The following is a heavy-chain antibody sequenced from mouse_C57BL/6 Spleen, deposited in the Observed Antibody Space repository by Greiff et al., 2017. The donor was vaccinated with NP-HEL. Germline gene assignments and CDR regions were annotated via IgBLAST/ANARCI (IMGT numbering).Heavy chain of an antibody. D-gene: IGHD2-4*01. CDR1: GYTFTSYW. CDR2: IYPSDSET. V-gene: IGHV1-61*01. J-gene: IGHJ4*01. CDR3: ALYDYDGYYAMDY. Sequence: QVQLQQPGAELVRPGSSVKLSCKASGYTFTSYWMDWVKQRPGQGLEWIGNIYPSDSETHYNQKFKDKATLTVDKSSSTAYMQLSSLTSEDSAVYYCALYDYDGYYAMDYWGQGTSVTVSS.